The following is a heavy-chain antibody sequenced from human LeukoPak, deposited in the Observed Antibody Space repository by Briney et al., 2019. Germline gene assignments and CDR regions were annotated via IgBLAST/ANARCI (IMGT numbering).Heavy chain of an antibody. J-gene: IGHJ4*02. V-gene: IGHV3-20*04. Sequence: GGSLRLSCAASGFTFDDYGMSWVRQAPGKGLEWVSGINWNGGSTGYADSVKGRFTISRDNAKNSLYLQMNSLRAEDTALYYCARDGRDSYGNYFDYWGQGTLVTVSS. CDR3: ARDGRDSYGNYFDY. CDR1: GFTFDDYG. D-gene: IGHD5-18*01. CDR2: INWNGGST.